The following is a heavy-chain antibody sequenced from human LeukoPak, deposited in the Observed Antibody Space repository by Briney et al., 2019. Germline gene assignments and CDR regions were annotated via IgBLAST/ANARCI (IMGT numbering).Heavy chain of an antibody. V-gene: IGHV3-64*04. J-gene: IGHJ4*02. CDR2: ISSNGGSS. CDR1: GFTFSAYA. D-gene: IGHD3-10*01. CDR3: AKDRGNYYGSGSYFPY. Sequence: GGSLRLSCSASGFTFSAYAMYWVRQAPGKGLEYVSGISSNGGSSFYADSVKGRFTISRDNSKNTMYLQMNSLRAEDTAVYYCAKDRGNYYGSGSYFPYWGQGTLVTVSS.